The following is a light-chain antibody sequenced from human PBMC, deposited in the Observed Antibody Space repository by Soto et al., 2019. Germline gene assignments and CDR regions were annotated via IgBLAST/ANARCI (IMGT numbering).Light chain of an antibody. CDR1: SSNIGAGYD. V-gene: IGLV1-40*01. J-gene: IGLJ3*02. CDR3: QSYDTSLSGSV. CDR2: SNN. Sequence: QAVVTQPPSVSGAPGQRVTISCTGTSSNIGAGYDVHWYQQFPGTVPKVLIRSNNNRPSGVPDRFSGSKSGTSASLAITGLQAEDEADYYCQSYDTSLSGSVFGGGTKVTVL.